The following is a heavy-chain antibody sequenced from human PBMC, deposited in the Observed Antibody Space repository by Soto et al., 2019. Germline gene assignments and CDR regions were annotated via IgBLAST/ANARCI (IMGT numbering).Heavy chain of an antibody. CDR3: AREVVVANFDY. J-gene: IGHJ4*02. Sequence: SETLSLTCTASGGSISSYYWSWIRQPPGKGLEWIGYIYYSGSTNYNPSLKSRVTISVDTSKNQFSLKLSSVTAADTAVYYCAREVVVANFDYWGQGTLVTVSS. CDR1: GGSISSYY. CDR2: IYYSGST. D-gene: IGHD2-15*01. V-gene: IGHV4-59*12.